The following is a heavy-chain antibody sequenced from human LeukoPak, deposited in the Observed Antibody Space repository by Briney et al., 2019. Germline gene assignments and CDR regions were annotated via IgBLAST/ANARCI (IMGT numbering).Heavy chain of an antibody. CDR3: ASHTGYCSSMSCFHAFDI. V-gene: IGHV5-51*01. CDR1: GYSFTTYW. D-gene: IGHD2-2*01. CDR2: IYPGDSDA. J-gene: IGHJ3*02. Sequence: GESLKISCTGFGYSFTTYWIGWVRQMPGKGLEWMGIIYPGDSDARYSPSLQGQVTISVDKSISTAYLQWSSLKASDTAMYYCASHTGYCSSMSCFHAFDIWGQGTMVTVSS.